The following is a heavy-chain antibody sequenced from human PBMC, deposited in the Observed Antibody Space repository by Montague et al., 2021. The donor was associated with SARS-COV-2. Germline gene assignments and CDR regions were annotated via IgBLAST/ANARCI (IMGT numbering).Heavy chain of an antibody. CDR2: IYDSGST. CDR1: GGSISSHNYY. J-gene: IGHJ3*02. D-gene: IGHD3-9*01. Sequence: SETLSLTCTVSGGSISSHNYYWDWIRQPPGKGLEWIGSIYDSGSTYYNPSLKSRVTISVDTSKNQFSLKLSSVTAADTAVYYCARTYYDILTGYYNRGAFDIWGQGTMVTVSS. CDR3: ARTYYDILTGYYNRGAFDI. V-gene: IGHV4-39*07.